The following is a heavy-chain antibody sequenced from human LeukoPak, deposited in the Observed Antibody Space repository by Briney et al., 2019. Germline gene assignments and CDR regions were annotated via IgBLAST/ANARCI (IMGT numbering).Heavy chain of an antibody. J-gene: IGHJ4*02. Sequence: PSETLSLTCTVSGGSISSYYWSWIRHPPGEGLGWIGYIYYGGRTNSTPARKSPVTISVGTAKIHVSLKLSSESAADTAVNYCESAYAYCRGGGGNRSLFDDWGREALVTVAS. V-gene: IGHV4-59*01. CDR1: GGSISSYY. CDR2: IYYGGRT. CDR3: ESAYAYCRGGGGNRSLFDD. D-gene: IGHD2-15*01.